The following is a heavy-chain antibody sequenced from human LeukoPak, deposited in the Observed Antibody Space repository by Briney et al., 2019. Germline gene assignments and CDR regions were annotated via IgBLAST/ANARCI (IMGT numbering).Heavy chain of an antibody. Sequence: GGSLRLSCAASGFTFSSYSMNWVRQAPGKGLEWVSSISSSSSYIYYADSVKGRFTISRDNAKNSLYLQMNSLRAEDTAVYYCARDGLSSDYSGTHYYYYYMDVWGKGTTVTISS. V-gene: IGHV3-21*01. J-gene: IGHJ6*03. CDR3: ARDGLSSDYSGTHYYYYYMDV. CDR2: ISSSSSYI. D-gene: IGHD2-15*01. CDR1: GFTFSSYS.